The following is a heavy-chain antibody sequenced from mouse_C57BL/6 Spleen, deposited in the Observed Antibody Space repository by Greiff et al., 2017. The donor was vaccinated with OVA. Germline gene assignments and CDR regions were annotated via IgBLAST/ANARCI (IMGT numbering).Heavy chain of an antibody. V-gene: IGHV5-4*01. CDR2: ISDGGSYT. CDR3: SPLGGFAY. J-gene: IGHJ3*01. Sequence: EAQGVESGGGLVKPGGSLKLSCAASGFTFSSYAMSWVRQTPEKRLEWVATISDGGSYTYYPDNVKGRFTISRDNAKNNLYLQMSHLKSEDTAMYYCSPLGGFAYWGQGTLVTVSA. D-gene: IGHD6-1*01. CDR1: GFTFSSYA.